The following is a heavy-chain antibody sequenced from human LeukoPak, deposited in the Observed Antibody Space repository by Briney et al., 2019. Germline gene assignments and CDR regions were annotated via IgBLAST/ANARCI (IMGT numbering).Heavy chain of an antibody. J-gene: IGHJ4*02. CDR3: ARRGYCSGGSCHSAHFDY. V-gene: IGHV5-51*01. Sequence: GESLEISCKGSGYSFTSYWIGWVRQMPGKGLEWMGIIYPGVSDTRYSPSFQGQVTISADESISTAYLQWSSLKASDTAMYYCARRGYCSGGSCHSAHFDYWGQGTLVTVSS. D-gene: IGHD2-15*01. CDR2: IYPGVSDT. CDR1: GYSFTSYW.